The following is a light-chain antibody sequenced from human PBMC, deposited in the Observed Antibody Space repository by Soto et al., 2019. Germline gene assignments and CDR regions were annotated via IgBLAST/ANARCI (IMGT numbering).Light chain of an antibody. CDR3: QHYETYPWT. CDR2: KAS. Sequence: DIQMTQSPSTLSASIGDRVTITCRASQSISSWLAWYQQKPGKAPKLLIHKASNLESGVPSRFSGSGFGTEFTLTGSSLQPDDFATYYCQHYETYPWTFGQGTKVDIK. CDR1: QSISSW. J-gene: IGKJ1*01. V-gene: IGKV1-5*03.